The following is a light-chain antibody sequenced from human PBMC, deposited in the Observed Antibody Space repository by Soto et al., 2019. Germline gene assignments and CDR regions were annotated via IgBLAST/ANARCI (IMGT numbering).Light chain of an antibody. V-gene: IGKV3-15*01. J-gene: IGKJ1*01. Sequence: VMTQAPATLSVSPGERATLSCRASQTINNNVAWYQLKDGQVPRLVIYGASTRATGIPPRFSGSGSGTEFTLTISSLQPDDFATYYCQHYNSYSEAFGQGTKVDIK. CDR2: GAS. CDR3: QHYNSYSEA. CDR1: QTINNN.